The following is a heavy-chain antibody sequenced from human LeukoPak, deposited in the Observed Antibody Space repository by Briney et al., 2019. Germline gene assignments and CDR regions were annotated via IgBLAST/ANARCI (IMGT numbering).Heavy chain of an antibody. CDR3: AKESPYGSGSRNYYFHY. D-gene: IGHD3-10*01. V-gene: IGHV3-23*01. J-gene: IGHJ4*02. Sequence: QPGGSLRLSCAASGFTFSSYAMSWVRQAPGKGLEWVSAISGSADRTYYADSVKGRFTISRDNSKNTLYLQMNSLRPEDTAIYYRAKESPYGSGSRNYYFHYWGQGTLVTVSS. CDR1: GFTFSSYA. CDR2: ISGSADRT.